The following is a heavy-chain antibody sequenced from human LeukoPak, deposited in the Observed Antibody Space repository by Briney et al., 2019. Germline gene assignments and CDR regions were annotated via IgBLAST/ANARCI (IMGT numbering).Heavy chain of an antibody. CDR3: AGYGFYPY. Sequence: GGSLRLSCAASGFTFSSYAMHWVRQAPGEGPEWIAYFGISGTIYYADSVRGRFTISRDSAKTSLHLEMNSLRVDDTAIYYCAGYGFYPYWGQGTPVTVSS. J-gene: IGHJ4*02. CDR1: GFTFSSYA. CDR2: FGISGTI. V-gene: IGHV3-48*01. D-gene: IGHD5-18*01.